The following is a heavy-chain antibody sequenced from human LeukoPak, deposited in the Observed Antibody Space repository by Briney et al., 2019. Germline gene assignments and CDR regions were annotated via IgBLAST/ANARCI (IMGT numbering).Heavy chain of an antibody. CDR3: ARGYGAYYDSSGYSDY. J-gene: IGHJ4*02. D-gene: IGHD3-22*01. CDR2: MNPNSGNT. Sequence: ASVKVSCKASGYTFTSYDINWVRQATGQGLEWMGWMNPNSGNTGYAQKFQGRVTMTRNTSISTAYMELSSLRSEDTAVYYCARGYGAYYDSSGYSDYWGQGTLVTVSS. V-gene: IGHV1-8*01. CDR1: GYTFTSYD.